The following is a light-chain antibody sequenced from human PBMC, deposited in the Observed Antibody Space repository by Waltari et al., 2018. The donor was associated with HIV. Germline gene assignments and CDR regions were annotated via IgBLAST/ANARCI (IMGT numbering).Light chain of an antibody. V-gene: IGLV1-47*01. J-gene: IGLJ2*01. CDR3: AVLDDTLGGGV. CDR1: TANIGATF. Sequence: QSVLPQPPSASGTPGQKVTISCSGGTANIGATFVLWCQQFPGTAPKLLIYRDNLRHSGVPARFSGSKSGPSASINISGLRSDDEAHYFCAVLDDTLGGGVFGGGTKLTVL. CDR2: RDN.